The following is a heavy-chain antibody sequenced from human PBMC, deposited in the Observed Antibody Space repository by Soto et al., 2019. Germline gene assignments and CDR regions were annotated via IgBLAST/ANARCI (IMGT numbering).Heavy chain of an antibody. CDR3: ASGGLTITGPGPTFDY. CDR1: GYTFTGYY. Sequence: GASVKVSCKASGYTFTGYYMHWVRQAPGQGLEWMGWINPNSGGTNYAQKFQGWVTMTRDTSISTAYMELSRLRSGDTAVYYCASGGLTITGPGPTFDYWGQGTLVTVSP. CDR2: INPNSGGT. V-gene: IGHV1-2*04. J-gene: IGHJ4*02. D-gene: IGHD3-10*01.